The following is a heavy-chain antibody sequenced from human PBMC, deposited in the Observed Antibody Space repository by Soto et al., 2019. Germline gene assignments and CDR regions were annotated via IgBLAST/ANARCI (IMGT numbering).Heavy chain of an antibody. CDR1: GFTFDDYA. Sequence: EVQLVESGGGLVQPGRSLRLSCAASGFTFDDYAMHWVRQAPGKGLEWVSGISWNSGSTGYGESVRGRFTISRDNAKKSLYLQMNSLRAEDTALYYCAKGLYGDYAEPFGPWGQGTLVSVSS. J-gene: IGHJ5*02. V-gene: IGHV3-9*01. CDR2: ISWNSGST. D-gene: IGHD4-17*01. CDR3: AKGLYGDYAEPFGP.